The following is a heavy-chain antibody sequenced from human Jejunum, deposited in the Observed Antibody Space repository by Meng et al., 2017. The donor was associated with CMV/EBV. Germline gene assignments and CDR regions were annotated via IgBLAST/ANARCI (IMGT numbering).Heavy chain of an antibody. D-gene: IGHD1-26*01. CDR1: GGSISSSTYF. J-gene: IGHJ5*02. CDR3: ARGKDLYSWFDP. CDR2: MYYSGST. V-gene: IGHV4-39*07. Sequence: TVSGGSISSSTYFWGWIRQPPGKGLEWIGSMYYSGSTYYNPSLKSRVTISVDTSKNQFSLKLSSVTAADTAVYYCARGKDLYSWFDPWGQGTLVTVS.